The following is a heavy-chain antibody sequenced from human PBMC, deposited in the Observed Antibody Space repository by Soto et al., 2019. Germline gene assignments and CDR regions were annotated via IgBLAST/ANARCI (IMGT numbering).Heavy chain of an antibody. D-gene: IGHD2-2*02. V-gene: IGHV3-9*01. CDR1: GFTFDDYV. Sequence: GGSLRLSCAASGFTFDDYVMHWVRQAPGKGLEWVSGINWNSGSIGYADSVKGRFTIPRDNAKNSLYLQMNSLRDEDTALYYCAKGAPKLGYCGSSSCYTDYWGQGTLVTVSS. CDR2: INWNSGSI. J-gene: IGHJ4*02. CDR3: AKGAPKLGYCGSSSCYTDY.